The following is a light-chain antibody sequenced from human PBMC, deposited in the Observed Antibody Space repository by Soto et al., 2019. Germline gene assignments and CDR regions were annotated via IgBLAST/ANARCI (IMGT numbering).Light chain of an antibody. J-gene: IGKJ1*01. CDR2: GAS. V-gene: IGKV3-20*01. CDR1: QSVNSNY. Sequence: DIVLTQSPGTLSLSPGERATLSCRASQSVNSNYLAWYQQKPGQAPRLLIYGASSRATGIPNRFSGSGSGTDFTLTINRLEPEDFAVYYCQQYGSSPRTFGQGTKVEIK. CDR3: QQYGSSPRT.